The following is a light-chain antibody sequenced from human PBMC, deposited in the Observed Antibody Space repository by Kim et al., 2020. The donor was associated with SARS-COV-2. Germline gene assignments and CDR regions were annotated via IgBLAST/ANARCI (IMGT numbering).Light chain of an antibody. CDR2: QDT. V-gene: IGLV3-1*01. J-gene: IGLJ3*02. CDR1: KLGDKY. CDR3: QAWDNTWV. Sequence: SYELTQPPSVSVSPGQTVTITCSGDKLGDKYSSWYQQQPGQAPVLVIYQDTKRPSGIPERFVGSNSGNTATLTISRAQAMDEADYYCQAWDNTWVFGGVT.